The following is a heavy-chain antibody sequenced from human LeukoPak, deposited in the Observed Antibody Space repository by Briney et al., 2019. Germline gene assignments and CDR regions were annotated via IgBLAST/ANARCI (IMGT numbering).Heavy chain of an antibody. CDR1: GYSISSGYY. V-gene: IGHV4-38-2*02. Sequence: PSETLSLTCTVSGYSISSGYYWGWIRQPPGKGLEWIGSIYYSGSTYYNPSLKSRVTISLDTSKNQFSLKLSSVTAADTAVYYCARGVVIAPQTFDYWGQGTLVTVSS. CDR2: IYYSGST. J-gene: IGHJ4*02. CDR3: ARGVVIAPQTFDY. D-gene: IGHD2-21*01.